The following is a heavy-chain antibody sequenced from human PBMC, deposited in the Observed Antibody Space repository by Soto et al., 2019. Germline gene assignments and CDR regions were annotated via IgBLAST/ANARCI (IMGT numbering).Heavy chain of an antibody. J-gene: IGHJ6*02. CDR3: ARGGYYDNSWGKLSHYGLDV. Sequence: QVQLAQSANEVKKPGASVRVSCKAAGYTFIRYGIAWVRQAPGQGLEWMGWISPYNDYTVYAQKFQGRVSMTAETSKRTRYRKVRGLKSDDTAVYYCARGGYYDNSWGKLSHYGLDVWGQGTSVSVSS. V-gene: IGHV1-18*01. CDR1: GYTFIRYG. CDR2: ISPYNDYT. D-gene: IGHD3-16*01.